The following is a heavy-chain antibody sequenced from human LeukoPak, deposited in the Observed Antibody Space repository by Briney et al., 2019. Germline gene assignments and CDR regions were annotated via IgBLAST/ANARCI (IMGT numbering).Heavy chain of an antibody. CDR1: GGSFSGYY. Sequence: SETLSLTCAVYGGSFSGYYWSWIRQPPGKGLEWIGYIYYSGSTNYNPSLKSRVTISVDTSKNQFSLKLSSVTAADTAVYYCARAAVAASTWGFDPWGQGTLVTVSS. CDR2: IYYSGST. J-gene: IGHJ5*02. V-gene: IGHV4-59*01. D-gene: IGHD6-19*01. CDR3: ARAAVAASTWGFDP.